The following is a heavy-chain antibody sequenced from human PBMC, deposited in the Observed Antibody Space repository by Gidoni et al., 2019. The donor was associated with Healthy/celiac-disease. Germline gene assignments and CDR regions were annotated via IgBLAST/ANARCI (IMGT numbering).Heavy chain of an antibody. CDR1: GGSISSSNDY. D-gene: IGHD4-17*01. CDR2: IYYSGST. V-gene: IGHV4-39*01. Sequence: QLQLQASCPGLVKPSATLSLTCTVSGGSISSSNDYWGWILQPTGKGLEWIGSIYYSGSTYYNTSLKSRVTISVDTSKNQFSLKLSSVNAADTAVYYCARGTTVTHYLDYWGQGTLVTVSS. CDR3: ARGTTVTHYLDY. J-gene: IGHJ4*02.